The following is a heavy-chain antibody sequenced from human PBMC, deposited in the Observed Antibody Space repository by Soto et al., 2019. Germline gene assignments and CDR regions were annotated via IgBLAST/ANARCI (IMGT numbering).Heavy chain of an antibody. J-gene: IGHJ6*02. CDR2: TYQSGSA. CDR1: GGSISSGGYS. CDR3: ARDYYGMDV. Sequence: PSETLSLSCTVSGGSISSGGYSWTWLRQSPGKGLEWIGYTYQSGSAFYNPSLKSRVTISVDRSKNQFSLNLTSVTAADTAVYYCARDYYGMDVWGQGTNVNVSS. V-gene: IGHV4-30-2*06.